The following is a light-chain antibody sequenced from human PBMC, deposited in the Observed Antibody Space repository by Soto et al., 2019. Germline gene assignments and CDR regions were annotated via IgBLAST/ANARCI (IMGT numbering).Light chain of an antibody. CDR3: QEYNSAPWVT. CDR1: QGISNY. Sequence: DIQMTQSPSSLSASVGDRVTITCRASQGISNYLAWYQQKPGKVPKLLIYVASTLQSGVPSRFSGSGSGTDFTLTISSLQPEDVATYYCQEYNSAPWVTFGTGTKVDIK. J-gene: IGKJ3*01. V-gene: IGKV1-27*01. CDR2: VAS.